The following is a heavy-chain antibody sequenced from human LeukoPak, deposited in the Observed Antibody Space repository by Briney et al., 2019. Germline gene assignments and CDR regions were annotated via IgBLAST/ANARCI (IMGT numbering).Heavy chain of an antibody. D-gene: IGHD5-18*01. Sequence: ASVKVSCQASGYTFTSYGISWVRQAPGQGLEWMGWISAYNGNTNYAQKLQGRVTMTTDTSTSTAYMELRSLRSDDTAVYYCARDHEPRIQLWLRVGSVGSDCWGQGTLVTVSS. CDR3: ARDHEPRIQLWLRVGSVGSDC. CDR1: GYTFTSYG. CDR2: ISAYNGNT. J-gene: IGHJ4*02. V-gene: IGHV1-18*01.